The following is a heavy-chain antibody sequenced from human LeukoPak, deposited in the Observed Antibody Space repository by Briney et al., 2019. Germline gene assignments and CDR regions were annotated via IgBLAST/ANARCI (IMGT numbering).Heavy chain of an antibody. J-gene: IGHJ4*02. CDR1: EFTFSSYA. V-gene: IGHV3-23*01. CDR3: AKAAQVAGRPNLGGHFDY. D-gene: IGHD6-6*01. Sequence: GGSLRLSCAASEFTFSSYAMSWVRQASGKGLEWVSAISGSGGRTYYAESVKGRFTISRDNNENTLYLQMNSLRAEDTAVYYCAKAAQVAGRPNLGGHFDYWGQGTLVTVSS. CDR2: ISGSGGRT.